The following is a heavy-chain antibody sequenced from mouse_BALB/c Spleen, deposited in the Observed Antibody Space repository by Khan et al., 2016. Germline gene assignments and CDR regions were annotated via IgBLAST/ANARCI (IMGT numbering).Heavy chain of an antibody. CDR1: GYTFTSYW. J-gene: IGHJ3*01. Sequence: VQLQESGAELAKPGASVKMSCKASGYTFTSYWMHWVKQRPGQGLEWIGYINPSTGYTEYNQKFKDKATLTADKSSSTAYMQLSSLTSEDSAVYYCARSRAFAYWCQGTLVTVSA. V-gene: IGHV1-7*01. CDR2: INPSTGYT. CDR3: ARSRAFAY. D-gene: IGHD3-3*01.